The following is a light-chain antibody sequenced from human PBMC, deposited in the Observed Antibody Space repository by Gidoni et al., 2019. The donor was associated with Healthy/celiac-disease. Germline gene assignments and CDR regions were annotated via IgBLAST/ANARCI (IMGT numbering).Light chain of an antibody. CDR2: GAS. CDR1: QSVSSN. V-gene: IGKV3-15*01. J-gene: IGKJ3*01. Sequence: EIVMTQSPATLSVSPGERATLSCRASQSVSSNLAWYQQKPGQAPRLLIYGASTRATCIPARFSGSGSGTEFTLTISSLQSEDFAVYYCQQYNNWPRGFAFGPGTKVDIK. CDR3: QQYNNWPRGFA.